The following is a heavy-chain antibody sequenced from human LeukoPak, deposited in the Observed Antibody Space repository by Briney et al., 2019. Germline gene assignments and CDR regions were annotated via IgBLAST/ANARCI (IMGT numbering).Heavy chain of an antibody. J-gene: IGHJ4*02. CDR2: VIPNSGGT. Sequence: ASLKVSCKASGYTFTGYYMHWVRQAPGQRLEWMGWVIPNSGGTNYAQKFQGRVTMTRDTSINTAYMELSRLTSDDTAVYYCARVIEYSGYDCRFDYWGQGTLVTVPS. CDR1: GYTFTGYY. D-gene: IGHD5-12*01. CDR3: ARVIEYSGYDCRFDY. V-gene: IGHV1-2*02.